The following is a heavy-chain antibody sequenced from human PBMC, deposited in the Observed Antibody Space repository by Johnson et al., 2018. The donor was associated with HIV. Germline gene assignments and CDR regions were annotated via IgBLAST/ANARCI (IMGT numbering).Heavy chain of an antibody. CDR3: ARRQPTRDLFALDDGFDI. D-gene: IGHD2-21*02. J-gene: IGHJ3*02. CDR1: GFTFSAYA. V-gene: IGHV3-30*10. Sequence: QVQLVESGGGVVQPGRSLRLSCAASGFTFSAYAMHWVRQAPGKGLEWVAAISDDESKTYYTDSMKGRFTISRDNSKNTLYLQMISLRAEDTAMYYCARRQPTRDLFALDDGFDIWGQGTMVTVSS. CDR2: ISDDESKT.